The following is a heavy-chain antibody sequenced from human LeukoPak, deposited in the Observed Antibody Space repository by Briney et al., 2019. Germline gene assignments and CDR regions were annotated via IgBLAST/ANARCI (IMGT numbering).Heavy chain of an antibody. CDR1: GFTFDNYA. CDR2: ISWNSRSI. Sequence: GGSLRLSCAASGFTFDNYAMHWIRQAPGKGLKWVSGISWNSRSIGYADSVRGRFAMSRDNAKNSLYLQMNSLRAEDTAVYYCARGNGGYWGQGTLVTVSS. V-gene: IGHV3-9*01. J-gene: IGHJ4*02. CDR3: ARGNGGY. D-gene: IGHD2-8*01.